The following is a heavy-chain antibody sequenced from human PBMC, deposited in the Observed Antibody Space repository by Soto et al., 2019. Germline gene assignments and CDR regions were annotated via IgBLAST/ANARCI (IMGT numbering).Heavy chain of an antibody. CDR3: ARIMVVDFFFIIVDVAEMDV. V-gene: IGHV3-48*01. J-gene: IGHJ6*02. CDR1: GFTLSNYA. D-gene: IGHD2-21*01. Sequence: EVQLVESGGGLVQPGGSLRLSCAASGFTLSNYAVNWVRQAPGKGLEWVSYISSDSRYIYHGDSVKGRFTISRDNARNIVSLQLNSLRAEDTAFYYCARIMVVDFFFIIVDVAEMDVWGQGPPTTASS. CDR2: ISSDSRYI.